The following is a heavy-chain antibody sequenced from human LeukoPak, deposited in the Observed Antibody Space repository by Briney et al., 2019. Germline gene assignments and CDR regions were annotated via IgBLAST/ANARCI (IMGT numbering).Heavy chain of an antibody. CDR3: AKDWGWIQFFY. Sequence: GESLRLSCAASGFTFSAYWMTWVRQAPGKGLEWVAIINEGGGLKYYVDSVKGRFTISRDNTNNSLYLQMISLRVDDTAVYYCAKDWGWIQFFYWGQGTLVTVSS. CDR1: GFTFSAYW. CDR2: INEGGGLK. D-gene: IGHD5-18*01. V-gene: IGHV3-7*01. J-gene: IGHJ4*02.